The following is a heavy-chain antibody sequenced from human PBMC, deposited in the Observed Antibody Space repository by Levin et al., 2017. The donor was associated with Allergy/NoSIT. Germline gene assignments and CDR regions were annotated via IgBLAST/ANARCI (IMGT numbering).Heavy chain of an antibody. V-gene: IGHV3-33*01. CDR3: ARVLRFYYDYYMDV. J-gene: IGHJ6*03. CDR2: IWDDGYKK. CDR1: GFTFSSYG. D-gene: IGHD5-12*01. Sequence: GESLKISCAASGFTFSSYGMHWVRQAPGKGLEWVAVIWDDGYKKYYADSVKGRFTISRDNSKTTLYLQMNSLRAEDTAVYYCARVLRFYYDYYMDVWGKGTTVTVSS.